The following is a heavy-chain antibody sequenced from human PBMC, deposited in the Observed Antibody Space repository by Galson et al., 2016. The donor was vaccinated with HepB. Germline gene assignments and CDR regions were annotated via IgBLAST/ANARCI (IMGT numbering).Heavy chain of an antibody. CDR3: ARRLVGSYGNAFDI. CDR2: INTAKGDT. D-gene: IGHD2-8*02. CDR1: GYTFTAYA. J-gene: IGHJ3*02. Sequence: SVKVSCKASGYTFTAYAIHWVRRAPGQRLEWMAWINTAKGDTRYSQKLQGRVTLTRDTSATTASMELSSLRSEDTAVYYCARRLVGSYGNAFDIWGQGTLVTVSS. V-gene: IGHV1-3*04.